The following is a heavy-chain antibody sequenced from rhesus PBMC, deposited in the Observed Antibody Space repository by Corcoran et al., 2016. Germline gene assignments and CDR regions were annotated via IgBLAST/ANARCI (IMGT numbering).Heavy chain of an antibody. CDR2: ISYDGSKK. J-gene: IGHJ6*01. CDR3: ATLPGWSNWYGLDS. Sequence: EVQLVESGGGLVHPGGSLRLSCVASGFTFSSYGMHWVRQAPGKVLEWVAVISYDGSKKYYAESVKERLTISRDNSKNMLYLQMTNLKWEDTAVYYCATLPGWSNWYGLDSWGQGVVVTVSS. V-gene: IGHV3-54*02. D-gene: IGHD6S26*01. CDR1: GFTFSSYG.